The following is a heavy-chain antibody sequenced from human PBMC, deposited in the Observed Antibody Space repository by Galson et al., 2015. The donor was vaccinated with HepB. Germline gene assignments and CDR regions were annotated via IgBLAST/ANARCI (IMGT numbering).Heavy chain of an antibody. V-gene: IGHV3-30*04. CDR1: GFTFSSYA. D-gene: IGHD6-6*01. Sequence: SLRLSCAASGFTFSSYAMHWVRQAPGKGLEWVAVISYDGSNKYYADSVKGRFTISRDNSKNTLYLQMNSLRAEDTAVYYCARGRPDYWGQGTLVTVSS. CDR2: ISYDGSNK. CDR3: ARGRPDY. J-gene: IGHJ4*02.